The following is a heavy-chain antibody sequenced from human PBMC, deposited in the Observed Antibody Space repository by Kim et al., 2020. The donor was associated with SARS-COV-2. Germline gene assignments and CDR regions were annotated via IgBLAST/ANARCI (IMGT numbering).Heavy chain of an antibody. Sequence: GGSLRLSCAASGFTFSNAWMSWVRQAPGKGLEWVGRIKSKTDGGTTDYAAPVKGRFTISRDDSKNTLYLQMNSLKTEDTAVYYCTTDNPYYDSSGYYSDDYYYYGMDVWGQGTTVTVSS. J-gene: IGHJ6*02. CDR2: IKSKTDGGTT. CDR1: GFTFSNAW. CDR3: TTDNPYYDSSGYYSDDYYYYGMDV. D-gene: IGHD3-22*01. V-gene: IGHV3-15*01.